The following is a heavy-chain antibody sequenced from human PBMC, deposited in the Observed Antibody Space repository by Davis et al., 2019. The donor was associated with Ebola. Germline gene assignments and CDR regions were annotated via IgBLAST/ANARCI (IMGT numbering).Heavy chain of an antibody. CDR2: LGLGADT. J-gene: IGHJ3*01. CDR3: AKDTSNVWFDV. Sequence: GEPLKISCAASGFIFSSYVMSWVRQAPGKGLEWVSTLGLGADTYYADSVKGRFTISRDNSKNTLYLQMNSLRVEDTAIYYCAKDTSNVWFDVWGQGTMVTVSS. V-gene: IGHV3-23*01. CDR1: GFIFSSYV. D-gene: IGHD6-19*01.